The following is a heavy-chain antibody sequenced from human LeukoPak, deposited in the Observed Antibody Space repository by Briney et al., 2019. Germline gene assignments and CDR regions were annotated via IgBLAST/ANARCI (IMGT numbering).Heavy chain of an antibody. V-gene: IGHV4-4*07. CDR1: GGSISSYY. J-gene: IGHJ3*02. D-gene: IGHD6-19*01. CDR2: IYTSGST. CDR3: ARVVSGWYDQSDAFDI. Sequence: PSETLSLTCTVSGGSISSYYWSWIRQPAGKGLEWIGRIYTSGSTNYNPSLKSRVTMSVDTSKNQFSLKLSSVTAADTAVYYCARVVSGWYDQSDAFDIWGQGTMVTVSS.